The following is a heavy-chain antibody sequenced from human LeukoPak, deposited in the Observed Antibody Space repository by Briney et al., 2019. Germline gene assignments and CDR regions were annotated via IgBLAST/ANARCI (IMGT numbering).Heavy chain of an antibody. J-gene: IGHJ3*02. V-gene: IGHV4-59*01. CDR1: GGSISSYY. CDR3: ARELNDAFDI. Sequence: KPSETLSLTCTVSGGSISSYYWSWIRQPPGKGLEWIGYIYYSGSTNYNRSLKSRVTISVDTSKNQFSLKLSSVTAADTAVYYCARELNDAFDIWGQGTMVTVSS. CDR2: IYYSGST.